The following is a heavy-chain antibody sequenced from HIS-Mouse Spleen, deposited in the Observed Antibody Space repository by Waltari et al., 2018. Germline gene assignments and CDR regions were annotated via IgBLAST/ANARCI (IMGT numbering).Heavy chain of an antibody. CDR2: IVYSGCT. D-gene: IGHD3-10*01. Sequence: QVQLQESGPGLVKPSETLSLTCTVSGGSVSSGSYYWSWIRQPPGKGLEWIGYIVYSGCTNSNPSLKSRVTISVDTSKNQFSLKLSSVTAADTAVYYCARSGRPWGSGSYLVYWGQGTLVTVSS. CDR1: GGSVSSGSYY. CDR3: ARSGRPWGSGSYLVY. J-gene: IGHJ4*02. V-gene: IGHV4-61*01.